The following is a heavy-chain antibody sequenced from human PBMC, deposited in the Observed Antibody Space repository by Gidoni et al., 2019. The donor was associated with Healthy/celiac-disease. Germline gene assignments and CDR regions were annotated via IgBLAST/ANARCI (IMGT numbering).Heavy chain of an antibody. V-gene: IGHV3-9*01. Sequence: EVQLVESGGGLVQPGRSLRLYCEASGFTFADYAMHWVRQAPGKGLEWVSGISWNSGSIGYADSVKGRFTISRDNAKNSLYLQMNSLRAEDTALYYCAKDYTDYGDYVFDYWGQGTLVTVSS. CDR2: ISWNSGSI. CDR1: GFTFADYA. J-gene: IGHJ4*02. D-gene: IGHD4-17*01. CDR3: AKDYTDYGDYVFDY.